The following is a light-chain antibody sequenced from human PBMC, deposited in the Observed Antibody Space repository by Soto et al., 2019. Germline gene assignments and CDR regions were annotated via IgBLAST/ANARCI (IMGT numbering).Light chain of an antibody. V-gene: IGKV4-1*01. CDR3: QQYYNAPQT. Sequence: DIVMTQSPDSLAVSLGERATINCRSSQSVLYSSNNKNYLAWYQQKAGQSPKLLIHWASTRESGVPDRFSGSGSGTDFTLTISSLQAEDVAVYYCQQYYNAPQTFGQGTKVEIK. CDR2: WAS. CDR1: QSVLYSSNNKNY. J-gene: IGKJ1*01.